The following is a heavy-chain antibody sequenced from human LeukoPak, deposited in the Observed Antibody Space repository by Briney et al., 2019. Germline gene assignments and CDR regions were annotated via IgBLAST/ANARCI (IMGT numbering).Heavy chain of an antibody. D-gene: IGHD3-22*01. V-gene: IGHV3-48*03. CDR1: GFTFSSYE. Sequence: PGGSLRLSCAASGFTFSSYEMNWVRQAPGKGLEWVSYISSSGSTIYYADSVKGRFTISRDNAKNSLYLQMNSLRAEDTAVYYCARGGPYYYDSSGYYSTNGPPQYFQHWGQGTLVTVSS. CDR3: ARGGPYYYDSSGYYSTNGPPQYFQH. J-gene: IGHJ1*01. CDR2: ISSSGSTI.